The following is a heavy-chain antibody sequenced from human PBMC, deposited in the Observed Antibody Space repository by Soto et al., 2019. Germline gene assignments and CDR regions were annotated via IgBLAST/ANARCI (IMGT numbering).Heavy chain of an antibody. D-gene: IGHD3-10*01. CDR2: IYHSGST. V-gene: IGHV4-4*02. Sequence: QVQLQESGPGLVKPSGTLSLTCAVSGGSISSSNWWSWVRQPPGKGLEWIGEIYHSGSTNYNPSLKSRVTIAIDKSKNQFSLKLSSVTAADTAVYYCARRWMVRGVMNWFDPWGQGTLVTVSS. J-gene: IGHJ5*02. CDR1: GGSISSSNW. CDR3: ARRWMVRGVMNWFDP.